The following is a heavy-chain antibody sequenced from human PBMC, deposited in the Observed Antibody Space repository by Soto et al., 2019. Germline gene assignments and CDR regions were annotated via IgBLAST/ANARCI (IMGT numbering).Heavy chain of an antibody. Sequence: AASVKVSCKASGGTFSSYAISWVRQAPGQGLEWMGGIIPIFGTANYAQKFQGRVTITADKSTSTAYMELSSLTSEDTAVYYCARGGEYYYYYGMDVWGQGTTVTVSS. J-gene: IGHJ6*02. CDR2: IIPIFGTA. CDR3: ARGGEYYYYYGMDV. V-gene: IGHV1-69*06. CDR1: GGTFSSYA. D-gene: IGHD3-16*01.